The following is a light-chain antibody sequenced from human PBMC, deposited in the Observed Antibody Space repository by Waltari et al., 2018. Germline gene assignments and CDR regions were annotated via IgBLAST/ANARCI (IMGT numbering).Light chain of an antibody. CDR1: SSDVGNYNL. J-gene: IGLJ1*01. CDR2: AGS. CDR3: CSYAGSSTYV. V-gene: IGLV2-23*01. Sequence: QSALPQPASVSGSPGQSITISCTGPSSDVGNYNLVSWYQQHPGKAPKLMISAGSKRPSGVSNRFSGSKSGNTASLTISGLQAEDEADYYCCSYAGSSTYVFGTGTKVTVL.